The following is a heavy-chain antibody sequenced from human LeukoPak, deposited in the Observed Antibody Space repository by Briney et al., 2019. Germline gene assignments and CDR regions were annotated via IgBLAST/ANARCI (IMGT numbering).Heavy chain of an antibody. J-gene: IGHJ3*02. CDR1: GYTFTSYG. V-gene: IGHV1-18*01. Sequence: ASVKVSCKASGYTFTSYGISWLRQAPGQGLEWMGWISAYNGNTNYAQKLQGRVTMTTDTSTSTAYMELRSLRSDDTAVYYCARDSKWELLQLSSAFDIWGQGTMVTVSS. D-gene: IGHD1-26*01. CDR2: ISAYNGNT. CDR3: ARDSKWELLQLSSAFDI.